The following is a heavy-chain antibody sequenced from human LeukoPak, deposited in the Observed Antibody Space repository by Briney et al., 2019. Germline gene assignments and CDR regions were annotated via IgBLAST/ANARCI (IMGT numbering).Heavy chain of an antibody. CDR1: GDTVSSNSAA. J-gene: IGHJ4*02. CDR3: ANFYLDN. Sequence: SQTLSLTCAISGDTVSSNSAAWDWIRQSPSRGLEWLGRTYFRSKWYNDYAESVKGRISINPDTSKNQFSLQLNSVNPEDTAVYYCANFYLDNWSQGSLVTVSS. D-gene: IGHD2/OR15-2a*01. V-gene: IGHV6-1*01. CDR2: TYFRSKWYN.